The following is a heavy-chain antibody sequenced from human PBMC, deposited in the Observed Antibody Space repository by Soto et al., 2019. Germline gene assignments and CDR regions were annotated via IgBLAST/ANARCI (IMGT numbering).Heavy chain of an antibody. CDR1: GFTFSSYA. CDR3: AKTANGWFSAFES. J-gene: IGHJ3*02. Sequence: EVQLLESGGGLVQPGGSLRLSCAASGFTFSSYAMSWVRQAPGKGLEWVSAISGSGGTTYYADSVKGRFTFSRDNSKNTRYLQMNRLRAEDTAVYYCAKTANGWFSAFESWGQGKMVTVSS. V-gene: IGHV3-23*01. CDR2: ISGSGGTT. D-gene: IGHD6-19*01.